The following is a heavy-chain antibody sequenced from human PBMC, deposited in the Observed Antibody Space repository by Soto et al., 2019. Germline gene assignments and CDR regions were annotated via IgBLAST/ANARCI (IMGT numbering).Heavy chain of an antibody. D-gene: IGHD3-10*01. CDR1: RYTFTSYD. J-gene: IGHJ5*02. V-gene: IGHV1-2*02. Sequence: QVQLVQSGAEVKRPGASVRVSCRASRYTFTSYDIYWVRQAPGQGLEWMGWIKTDSGDTDYVQNFQGRVTMTRDTSINTAYMELNNLVSDDTAVYYCARRSSTYLNEIIYDPWGQGTLVTVSS. CDR2: IKTDSGDT. CDR3: ARRSSTYLNEIIYDP.